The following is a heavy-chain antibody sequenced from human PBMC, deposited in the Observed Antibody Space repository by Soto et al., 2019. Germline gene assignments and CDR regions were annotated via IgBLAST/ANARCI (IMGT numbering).Heavy chain of an antibody. J-gene: IGHJ6*03. V-gene: IGHV1-69*02. CDR2: IIPILGIA. CDR3: ARVKKVPDYYYMDV. D-gene: IGHD1-1*01. CDR1: GGTFSSYT. Sequence: QVQLVQSGAEVKKPGSSVKVSCKASGGTFSSYTIIWVRQAPGQGLEWMGRIIPILGIANYAQKFQGRVTITADKSTSTAYMELSSLRSEDTAVYYCARVKKVPDYYYMDVWGKGTTVTVSS.